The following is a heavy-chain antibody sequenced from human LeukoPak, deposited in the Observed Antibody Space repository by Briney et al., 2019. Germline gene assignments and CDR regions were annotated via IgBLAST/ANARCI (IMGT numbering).Heavy chain of an antibody. D-gene: IGHD3-22*01. CDR3: TTRKYYDSSGFDY. CDR1: GFTFNDAW. V-gene: IGHV3-15*01. Sequence: GGSLRLSCAASGFTFNDAWMSWVRQAPGKGLEWVGRIKSKTDGGTTDYAAPVKGRFTISRDDSKNMVYLQMNSLKTEDTAVYYCTTRKYYDSSGFDYWGQGILVIVSS. J-gene: IGHJ4*02. CDR2: IKSKTDGGTT.